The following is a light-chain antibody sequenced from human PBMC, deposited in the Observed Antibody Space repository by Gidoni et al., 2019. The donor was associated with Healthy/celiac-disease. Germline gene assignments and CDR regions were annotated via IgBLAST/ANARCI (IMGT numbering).Light chain of an antibody. V-gene: IGKV1-5*01. CDR3: QQYNSYLFA. CDR1: QSISSW. J-gene: IGKJ3*01. Sequence: DIPLTQYPSSLSASVGDRVTITCRASQSISSWLAWYQQKPGNAPKLLIYDASSLESGVPSRFSGSGSGTEFTLTISSLQPDDFATYYCQQYNSYLFAFGPGTKVDIK. CDR2: DAS.